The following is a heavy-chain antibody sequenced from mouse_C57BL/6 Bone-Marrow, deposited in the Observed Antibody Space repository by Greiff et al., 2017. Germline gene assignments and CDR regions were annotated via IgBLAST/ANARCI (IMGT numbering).Heavy chain of an antibody. D-gene: IGHD1-1*01. Sequence: EVKLVQSGGGLVKPGGSLKLSCAASGFTFSSYSMSWVRQTPEKRLEWVATISDGGSYTYYPDKVKGRFTIARDNAKNNLYLQMSHLKSEETAMYYCARDGYYGSRDFDVWGTGTTVTVSS. J-gene: IGHJ1*03. CDR2: ISDGGSYT. V-gene: IGHV5-4*01. CDR1: GFTFSSYS. CDR3: ARDGYYGSRDFDV.